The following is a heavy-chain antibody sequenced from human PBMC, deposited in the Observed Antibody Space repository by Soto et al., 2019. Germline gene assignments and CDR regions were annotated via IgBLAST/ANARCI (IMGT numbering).Heavy chain of an antibody. Sequence: SETLSLTCTVSGGSIGSGGYYWSWIRQHPGKGLEWIGYIYYSGSTYYNPSLKSRVTISVDTSKNQFSLKLSSVTAADTAVYYCARRLGYAFDIWGQGTMVTVSS. D-gene: IGHD3-16*01. CDR3: ARRLGYAFDI. CDR1: GGSIGSGGYY. CDR2: IYYSGST. V-gene: IGHV4-31*03. J-gene: IGHJ3*02.